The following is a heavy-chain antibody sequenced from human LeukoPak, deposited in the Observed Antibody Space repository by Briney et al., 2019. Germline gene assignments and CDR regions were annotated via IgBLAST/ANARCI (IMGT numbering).Heavy chain of an antibody. CDR3: ARDRGRGIAARPPPSYYMDV. CDR1: GFTFSSYS. D-gene: IGHD6-6*01. J-gene: IGHJ6*03. Sequence: GGSLRLSCAASGFTFSSYSMNWVRQAPGKGLEWVSYISSSSSTIYYADSVKGRFTISRDNAKNSLYLQMNSLRAEDTAVYYCARDRGRGIAARPPPSYYMDVWGKGTTVTVSS. CDR2: ISSSSSTI. V-gene: IGHV3-48*04.